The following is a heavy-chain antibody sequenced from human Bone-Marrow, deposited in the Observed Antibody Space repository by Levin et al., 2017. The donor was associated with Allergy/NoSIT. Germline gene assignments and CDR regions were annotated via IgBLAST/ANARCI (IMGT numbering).Heavy chain of an antibody. CDR1: GYSFRSYW. J-gene: IGHJ3*02. D-gene: IGHD6-19*01. Sequence: GESLKISCKGSGYSFRSYWIGWVRQMPGKGLEWMGTIYPGDSDLRSSPSFQGQVNISADKSISTAYLQWSSLKASDTAMYYCARPGAGSGGSHTDDASDIWGQGTMVIVSS. V-gene: IGHV5-51*01. CDR2: IYPGDSDL. CDR3: ARPGAGSGGSHTDDASDI.